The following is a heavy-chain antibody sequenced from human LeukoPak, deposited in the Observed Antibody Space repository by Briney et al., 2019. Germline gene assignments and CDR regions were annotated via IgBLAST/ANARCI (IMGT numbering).Heavy chain of an antibody. CDR1: GFTFDNYA. Sequence: AGGSLRLSCAASGFTFDNYAMSWVRQAPGKGLEWVSAISGGGDRKFYVDSVKGRFTISRDNSKNMLYLQMNSLRVEDTAVYYCAKELLTVGASAFDIWGQGTMVTVSS. D-gene: IGHD1-26*01. V-gene: IGHV3-23*01. CDR2: ISGGGDRK. J-gene: IGHJ3*02. CDR3: AKELLTVGASAFDI.